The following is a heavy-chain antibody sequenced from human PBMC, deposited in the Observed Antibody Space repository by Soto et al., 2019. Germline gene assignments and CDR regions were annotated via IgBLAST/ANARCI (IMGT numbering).Heavy chain of an antibody. CDR2: IRSKANSYAT. J-gene: IGHJ6*02. V-gene: IGHV3-73*01. CDR1: GFTFSGSA. D-gene: IGHD3-22*01. Sequence: GGSLRLSCAASGFTFSGSAMHWVRQASGKGLEWVGRIRSKANSYATAYTASVKGRFTISRDDSKNTAYLQMNSLKTEDTAVYYCTRLNDSSGYYYYGMDVWGQGTTVTVSS. CDR3: TRLNDSSGYYYYGMDV.